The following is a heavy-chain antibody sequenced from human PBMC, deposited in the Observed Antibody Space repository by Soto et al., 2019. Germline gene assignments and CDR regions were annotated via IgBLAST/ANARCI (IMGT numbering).Heavy chain of an antibody. V-gene: IGHV3-21*01. CDR3: ARDQGVDCSGGSCYDSSDAFDI. D-gene: IGHD2-15*01. J-gene: IGHJ3*02. CDR1: GFTFSSYS. CDR2: ISSSSSYI. Sequence: GGSLRLSCAASGFTFSSYSMNWVRQAPGKGLEWVSSISSSSSYIYYADSVKGRFTISRDNAKNSLYLQMNSLRAEDTAVYYCARDQGVDCSGGSCYDSSDAFDIWGQGTMVTVSS.